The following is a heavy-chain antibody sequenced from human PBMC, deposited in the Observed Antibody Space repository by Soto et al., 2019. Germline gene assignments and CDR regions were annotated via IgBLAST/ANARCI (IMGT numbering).Heavy chain of an antibody. V-gene: IGHV3-23*01. D-gene: IGHD1-1*01. J-gene: IGHJ3*02. CDR2: ILVGGSP. CDR3: AKATATSGGAFEI. Sequence: GGSLRLSCAVSGFICSSYDMSWVRQSPGKGLEWVSTILVGGSPHYEDSVKGRFTISRDTSKNTVYLQMNSLTAGDTAVYYCAKATATSGGAFEIYGQGAMVTVSS. CDR1: GFICSSYD.